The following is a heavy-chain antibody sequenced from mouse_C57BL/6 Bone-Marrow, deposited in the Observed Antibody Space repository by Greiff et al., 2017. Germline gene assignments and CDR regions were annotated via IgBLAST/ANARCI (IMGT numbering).Heavy chain of an antibody. CDR3: ARYTY. CDR2: IHPSDSDT. Sequence: QVQLKQPGAELVKPGASVKVSCKASGYTFTSYWMHWVKQRPGQGLEGIGRIHPSDSDTNYNQKYKGKATLTVDKSSSTAYMQRSSLTSEDSAVNYCARYTYWGQGTTLTVSS. J-gene: IGHJ2*01. V-gene: IGHV1-74*01. CDR1: GYTFTSYW.